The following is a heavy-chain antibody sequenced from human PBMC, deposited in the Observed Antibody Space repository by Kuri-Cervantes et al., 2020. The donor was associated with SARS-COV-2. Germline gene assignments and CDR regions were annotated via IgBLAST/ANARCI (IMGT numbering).Heavy chain of an antibody. V-gene: IGHV4-39*01. CDR1: GGSISSSSYY. CDR2: IYYSGST. Sequence: SETLSLTCTVSGGSISSSSYYWGWIRQPPGKGLEWIGSIYYSGSTYYNPSLKSRVTISVDTSKNQFSLKLSSVTAADTAVYYCARQIRASSSYDYWGQGTLVTVSS. J-gene: IGHJ4*02. D-gene: IGHD6-6*01. CDR3: ARQIRASSSYDY.